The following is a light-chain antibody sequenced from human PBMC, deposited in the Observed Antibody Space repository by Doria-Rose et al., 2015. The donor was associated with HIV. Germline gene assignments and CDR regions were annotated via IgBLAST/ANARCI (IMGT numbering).Light chain of an antibody. CDR1: QSFSSTY. CDR2: DGS. CDR3: HQYGTSWT. Sequence: TQSPGTLSLSPGARATLSCRASQSFSSTYLAWYQQKHGQAPSLLIYDGSTRATGIPDRFSASGSGTDFTLTINRLEPEDFALYYCHQYGTSWTFGQGTKVEI. J-gene: IGKJ1*01. V-gene: IGKV3-20*01.